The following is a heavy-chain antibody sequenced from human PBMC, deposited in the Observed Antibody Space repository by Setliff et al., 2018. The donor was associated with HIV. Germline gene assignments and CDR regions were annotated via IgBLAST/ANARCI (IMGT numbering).Heavy chain of an antibody. Sequence: AASVKVSCKASGGTFSSYAINWVRQAPGQGLEWMGGIIPTFGTLNFAQKFQGRVTITTDESTSTAYMELNSLRSEDTAVYYCARGHSHGYGYSGSYGPFDIWGQGTMVTVSS. J-gene: IGHJ3*02. D-gene: IGHD1-26*01. CDR1: GGTFSSYA. CDR2: IIPTFGTL. V-gene: IGHV1-69*05. CDR3: ARGHSHGYGYSGSYGPFDI.